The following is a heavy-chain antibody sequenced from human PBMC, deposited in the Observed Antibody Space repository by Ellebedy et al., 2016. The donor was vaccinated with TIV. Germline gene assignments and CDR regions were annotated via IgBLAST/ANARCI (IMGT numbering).Heavy chain of an antibody. CDR1: GFTFSSYS. CDR2: ISSSSSYI. D-gene: IGHD3-10*01. Sequence: GGSLRLSXAASGFTFSSYSMNWVRQAPGKGLEWVSSISSSSSYIYYADSVKGRFTISRDNAKNSLYLQMNSLRAEDTAVYYCARGGHVRGVLDFDYWGQGTLVTVSS. CDR3: ARGGHVRGVLDFDY. J-gene: IGHJ4*02. V-gene: IGHV3-21*01.